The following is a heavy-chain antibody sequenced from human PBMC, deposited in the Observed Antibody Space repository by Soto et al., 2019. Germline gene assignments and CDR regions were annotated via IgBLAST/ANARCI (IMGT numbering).Heavy chain of an antibody. D-gene: IGHD3-16*01. J-gene: IGHJ3*02. CDR1: GGTFTSYL. Sequence: QMQLVQSGAEVRKPGSSVKVSCKTSGGTFTSYLFSWVRQAPGQGLEWMGGVVPIAGTSQYAQRFQGRIAITADPGTDTVYMELHRLTSDDTAVYFCARDAGGITSIEGAFDIWGQGTVVTVSS. V-gene: IGHV1-69*01. CDR2: VVPIAGTS. CDR3: ARDAGGITSIEGAFDI.